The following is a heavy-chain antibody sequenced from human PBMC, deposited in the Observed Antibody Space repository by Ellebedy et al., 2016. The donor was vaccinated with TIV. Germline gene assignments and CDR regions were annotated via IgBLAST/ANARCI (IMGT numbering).Heavy chain of an antibody. CDR3: ARASSRITGYQAHYYYYYGMDV. CDR2: IYYSGST. Sequence: SETLSLXCTVSGGSISSYYWSWIRQPPGKGLEWIGYIYYSGSTNYNPSLKSRVTISVDTSKNQFSLKLSSVTAADTAVYYCARASSRITGYQAHYYYYYGMDVWGQGTTVTVSS. V-gene: IGHV4-59*01. D-gene: IGHD5-24*01. CDR1: GGSISSYY. J-gene: IGHJ6*02.